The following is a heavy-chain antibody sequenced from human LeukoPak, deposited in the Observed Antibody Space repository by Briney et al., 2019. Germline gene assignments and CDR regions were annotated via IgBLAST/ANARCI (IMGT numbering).Heavy chain of an antibody. D-gene: IGHD2-21*02. CDR3: ARGLTYCGGDCYAP. Sequence: SETLSLTCTVSGGSISSYYWSWIRQPPGKGPEWIGNIYYTGSTNYNLSLKSRVTISVDTSKNQFSLKLSSVTAADTAVYYCARGLTYCGGDCYAPWGQGTQVTVSS. J-gene: IGHJ5*02. V-gene: IGHV4-59*01. CDR2: IYYTGST. CDR1: GGSISSYY.